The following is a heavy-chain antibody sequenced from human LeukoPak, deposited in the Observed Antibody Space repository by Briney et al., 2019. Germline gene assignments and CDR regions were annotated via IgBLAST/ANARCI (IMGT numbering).Heavy chain of an antibody. CDR1: GFTFSGSA. CDR2: IRSKANSYAT. CDR3: TRLYCSGGSCYQDYFDY. Sequence: GGSLRLSCAASGFTFSGSAMHWVRQASGKGLEWVGRIRSKANSYATAYAASVKGRFTISRDDSKNTAYLQMNSLKTEDTAVYYCTRLYCSGGSCYQDYFDYWGQGTLVTVSS. V-gene: IGHV3-73*01. J-gene: IGHJ4*02. D-gene: IGHD2-15*01.